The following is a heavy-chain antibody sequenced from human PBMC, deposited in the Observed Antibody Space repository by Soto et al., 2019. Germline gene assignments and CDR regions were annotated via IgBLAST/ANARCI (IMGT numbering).Heavy chain of an antibody. V-gene: IGHV1-69*13. CDR1: GGTFSSYA. J-gene: IGHJ4*02. CDR2: IIPIFGTA. CDR3: AREPYDILTGYYIGPFDY. Sequence: SVKVSCKASGGTFSSYAISWVRQAPGQGLEWMGGIIPIFGTANYAQKFQGRVTITADESTSTAYMELSSLRSEDTAVYYCAREPYDILTGYYIGPFDYWGQGTLVTVSS. D-gene: IGHD3-9*01.